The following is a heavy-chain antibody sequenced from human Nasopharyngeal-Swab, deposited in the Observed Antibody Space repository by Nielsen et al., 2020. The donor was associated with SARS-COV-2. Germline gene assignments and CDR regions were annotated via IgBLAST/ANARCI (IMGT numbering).Heavy chain of an antibody. CDR1: GGSISSGSYY. CDR2: IYTSGST. Sequence: LRLSCTVSGGSISSGSYYWSWIRQPAGKGLEWIGRIYTSGSTNYNPSLKSRVTISVDTSKNQFSLKLSSVTAADTAVYYCARDSSRRSRGSYYYYGMDVWGQGTTVTVSS. CDR3: ARDSSRRSRGSYYYYGMDV. D-gene: IGHD3-3*01. V-gene: IGHV4-61*02. J-gene: IGHJ6*02.